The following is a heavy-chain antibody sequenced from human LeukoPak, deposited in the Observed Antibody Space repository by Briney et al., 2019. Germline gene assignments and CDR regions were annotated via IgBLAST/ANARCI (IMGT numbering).Heavy chain of an antibody. J-gene: IGHJ4*02. D-gene: IGHD5-24*01. CDR3: ARHARWLADRPDY. V-gene: IGHV4-34*01. CDR2: INHSGST. CDR1: GGSFSGYY. Sequence: SETLSLTCAVYGGSFSGYYWSWIRQPPGKGLEWIGEINHSGSTNYNPSLKSRVTISVDTSKNQFSLKMSSVTAADTAVYYCARHARWLADRPDYWGQGTLVTVSS.